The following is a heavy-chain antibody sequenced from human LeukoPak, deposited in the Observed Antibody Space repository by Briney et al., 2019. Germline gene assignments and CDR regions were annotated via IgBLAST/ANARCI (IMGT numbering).Heavy chain of an antibody. CDR3: AGKPIAAAGTWRSRDADYYMDV. CDR1: GGTFSSYA. CDR2: IIPIFGTA. D-gene: IGHD6-13*01. J-gene: IGHJ6*03. Sequence: ASVKVSCKASGGTFSSYAISWVRQAPGQGLEWMGGIIPIFGTANYAQKFQGRVTITADESTSTAYMELSSLRSEDTAVYYCAGKPIAAAGTWRSRDADYYMDVWGKGTTVTISS. V-gene: IGHV1-69*13.